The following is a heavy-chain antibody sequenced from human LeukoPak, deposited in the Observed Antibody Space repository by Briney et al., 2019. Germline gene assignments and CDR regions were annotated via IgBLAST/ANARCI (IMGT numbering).Heavy chain of an antibody. CDR1: GFTFSSYA. CDR2: ISGSGGST. Sequence: PGGSLRLSCAASGFTFSSYAMHWVRQAPGKGLEWVSAISGSGGSTYYADSVKGRFTISRDNSKNTLYLQMNSLRAEDTAVYYCAKDQGHSSSWYDYWGQGTLVTVSS. J-gene: IGHJ4*02. D-gene: IGHD6-13*01. V-gene: IGHV3-23*01. CDR3: AKDQGHSSSWYDY.